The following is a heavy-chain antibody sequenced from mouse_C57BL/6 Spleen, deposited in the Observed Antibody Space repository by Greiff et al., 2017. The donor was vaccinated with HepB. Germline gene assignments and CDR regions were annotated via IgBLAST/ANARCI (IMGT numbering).Heavy chain of an antibody. J-gene: IGHJ3*01. V-gene: IGHV1-55*01. D-gene: IGHD2-2*01. Sequence: VQLQQSGAELVKPGASVKMSCKASGYTFTSYWITWVKQRPGQGLEWIGDIYPGSGSTNYNEKFKSKATPTVDTSSSTAYMQLSSLTSEDSAVYYCARYGSDGGWFAYWGQGTLVTVSA. CDR3: ARYGSDGGWFAY. CDR2: IYPGSGST. CDR1: GYTFTSYW.